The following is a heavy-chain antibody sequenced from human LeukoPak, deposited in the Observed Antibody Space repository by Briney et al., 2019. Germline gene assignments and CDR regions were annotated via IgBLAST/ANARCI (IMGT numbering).Heavy chain of an antibody. CDR2: IRYDGNNK. D-gene: IGHD3-22*01. CDR1: GFTFTYYA. Sequence: GRSLRLSCEASGFTFTYYAMHWVRQAPGKGLEWVSFIRYDGNNKQYGDSVKGRFTISRDDSKNTLYLQMSSPRAEDTAVYYCAKTLRDSSGYYAAGDWGQGTLVTVSS. J-gene: IGHJ4*02. CDR3: AKTLRDSSGYYAAGD. V-gene: IGHV3-30*02.